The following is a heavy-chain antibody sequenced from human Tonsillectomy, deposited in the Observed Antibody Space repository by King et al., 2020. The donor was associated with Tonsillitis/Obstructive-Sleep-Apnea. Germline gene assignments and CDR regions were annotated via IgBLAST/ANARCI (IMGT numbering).Heavy chain of an antibody. CDR3: AKEGYGRGRSGISGYFAF. CDR1: GFTFDDYT. J-gene: IGHJ2*01. Sequence: MQLVQSGGVVVQPGGSLRLSCAASGFTFDDYTMHWVRQAPGKGLEWVSLISWDGGSTYYADSVKGRFTISRDNSKNSLYLQMNSLRTEDTALYYCAKEGYGRGRSGISGYFAFWGRGTLVAASS. V-gene: IGHV3-43*01. CDR2: ISWDGGST. D-gene: IGHD6-19*01.